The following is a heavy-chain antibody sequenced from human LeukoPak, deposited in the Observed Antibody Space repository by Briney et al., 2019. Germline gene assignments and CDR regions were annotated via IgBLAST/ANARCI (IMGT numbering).Heavy chain of an antibody. CDR1: GGSISSYY. CDR2: IYYSGST. V-gene: IGHV4-59*01. D-gene: IGHD3-3*01. CDR3: AREGYDFWSGYYTYWFDP. Sequence: SETLSLTCTVSGGSISSYYWSWIRQPPGKGLEWIGYIYYSGSTNYNPSLKSRVTISVDTSKNQFSLKLSSVTAADTAVYYCAREGYDFWSGYYTYWFDPWGQGTLVTVSP. J-gene: IGHJ5*02.